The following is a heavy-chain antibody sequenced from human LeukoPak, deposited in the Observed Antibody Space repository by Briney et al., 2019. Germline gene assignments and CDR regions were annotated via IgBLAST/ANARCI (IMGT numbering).Heavy chain of an antibody. J-gene: IGHJ4*02. Sequence: GGSLRLSCAASGFTFSNYAMTWVRQAPGKGLEWVSGISGSGGSTYYADSVKGRFTISRDNSKNTLYLQMNSLGAEDTALYYCAKDLWGSVPDYFDYWGQGTLVTVSS. CDR2: ISGSGGST. D-gene: IGHD3-16*01. CDR3: AKDLWGSVPDYFDY. CDR1: GFTFSNYA. V-gene: IGHV3-23*01.